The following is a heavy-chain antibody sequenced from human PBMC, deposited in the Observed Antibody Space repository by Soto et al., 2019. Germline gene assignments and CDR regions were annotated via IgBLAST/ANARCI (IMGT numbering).Heavy chain of an antibody. Sequence: PAGALKRSWTASGFTYSASAIIYVRQAPGQGLEWDSISSAAGRSTYHADSVKGRFTISRDNAKSTVYLELNNLSAEDTAVYHCAKNQGVELVPLATVDWFDPWGQGSVVTVSS. J-gene: IGHJ5*02. CDR3: AKNQGVELVPLATVDWFDP. V-gene: IGHV3-23*01. CDR1: GFTYSASA. D-gene: IGHD1-26*01. CDR2: SSAAGRST.